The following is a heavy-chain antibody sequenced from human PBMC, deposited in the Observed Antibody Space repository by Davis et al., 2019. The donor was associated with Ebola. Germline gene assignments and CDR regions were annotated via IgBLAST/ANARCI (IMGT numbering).Heavy chain of an antibody. Sequence: ASVQVSCKASGFTLTNYAIHWVRQAPGQRLEWMGWVHGGNGNTKYSQRFQGRVTITTDTSASTAYLDLSSLRSDDTAVFYCARATFGYNSGWYADYWGQGTLVTVSS. D-gene: IGHD6-19*01. V-gene: IGHV1-3*01. CDR3: ARATFGYNSGWYADY. J-gene: IGHJ4*02. CDR1: GFTLTNYA. CDR2: VHGGNGNT.